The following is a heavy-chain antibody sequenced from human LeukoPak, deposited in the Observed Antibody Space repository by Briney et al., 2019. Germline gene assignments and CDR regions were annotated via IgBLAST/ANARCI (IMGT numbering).Heavy chain of an antibody. J-gene: IGHJ3*02. Sequence: SETLSLTCTVLGCSITNYYWSWTRRSPGEGLEWIAYIHYTGSSNYNPSLKSRVTISVDTSKNQFSLRLTSVTAADTAIYYCARGLLGATRAFDIWGQGTMVTVSP. V-gene: IGHV4-59*01. D-gene: IGHD1-26*01. CDR2: IHYTGSS. CDR3: ARGLLGATRAFDI. CDR1: GCSITNYY.